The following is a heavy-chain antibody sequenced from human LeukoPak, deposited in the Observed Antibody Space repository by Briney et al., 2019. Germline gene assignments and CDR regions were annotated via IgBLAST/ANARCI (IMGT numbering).Heavy chain of an antibody. CDR3: ARVQTTTYYDILTGYYSDAFDI. J-gene: IGHJ3*02. V-gene: IGHV1-2*02. CDR2: INPNSGGT. Sequence: ASVKVSCKASGHTFTGYYMHWVRQAPGQGLEWMGWINPNSGGTNYAQKFQGRVTMTRDTSISTAYMELSRLRSDDTAVYYCARVQTTTYYDILTGYYSDAFDIWGQGTMVTVSS. D-gene: IGHD3-9*01. CDR1: GHTFTGYY.